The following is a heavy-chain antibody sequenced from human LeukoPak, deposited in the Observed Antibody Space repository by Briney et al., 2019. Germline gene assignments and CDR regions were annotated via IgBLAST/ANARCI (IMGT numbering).Heavy chain of an antibody. Sequence: NPSETLSLTCAVSGGSISRSGYYWGWIRQPPGKGLEWIGSIYYSGNTYYNPSLKSRVTISVDTSKNQFSLKLSSVTAADTGVYYCARALRQIDFDYWGQGTLVTVSS. V-gene: IGHV4-39*07. CDR3: ARALRQIDFDY. CDR2: IYYSGNT. D-gene: IGHD4-17*01. CDR1: GGSISRSGYY. J-gene: IGHJ4*02.